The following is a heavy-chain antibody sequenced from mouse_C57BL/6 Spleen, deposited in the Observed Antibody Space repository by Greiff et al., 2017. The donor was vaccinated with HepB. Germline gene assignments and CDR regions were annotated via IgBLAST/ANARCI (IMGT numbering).Heavy chain of an antibody. J-gene: IGHJ4*01. Sequence: EVKLVESGGGLVKPGGSLKLSCAASGFTFSSYAMSWVRQTPEKRLEWVATISDGGSYTYYPDNVKGRFTISRDNAKNNLYLQMSHLKSEDTAMYYCARVDDGYYVDYAMDYWGQGTSVTVSS. CDR2: ISDGGSYT. V-gene: IGHV5-4*03. CDR1: GFTFSSYA. CDR3: ARVDDGYYVDYAMDY. D-gene: IGHD2-3*01.